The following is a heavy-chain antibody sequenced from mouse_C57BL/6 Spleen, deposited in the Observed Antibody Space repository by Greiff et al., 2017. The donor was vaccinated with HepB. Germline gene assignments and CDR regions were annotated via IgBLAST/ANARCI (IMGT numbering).Heavy chain of an antibody. CDR3: TKTGYYYGSSRYFDV. V-gene: IGHV2-5*01. CDR1: GFSLTSYG. D-gene: IGHD1-1*01. J-gene: IGHJ1*03. Sequence: VHLVESGPGLVQPSQSLSITCTVSGFSLTSYGVHWVRQSPGKGLEWLGVIWRGGSTDYNAAFMSRLSITKDNSKSQVFFKMNSLQADDTAIYYCTKTGYYYGSSRYFDVWGTGTTVTVSS. CDR2: IWRGGST.